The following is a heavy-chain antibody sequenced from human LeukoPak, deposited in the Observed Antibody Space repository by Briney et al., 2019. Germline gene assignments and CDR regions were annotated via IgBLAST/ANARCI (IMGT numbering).Heavy chain of an antibody. V-gene: IGHV3-23*01. CDR2: ISGSGLRT. CDR3: ARGWMVKYYFDY. Sequence: PGGSLRLSCAASGFIFSNYAMAWVRQTPGKGLEWVSAISGSGLRTNYADSARGRFTISRDNSKNTVDLQVDSLRAEDTAIYYCARGWMVKYYFDYWGQGTLLTVSS. CDR1: GFIFSNYA. D-gene: IGHD6-19*01. J-gene: IGHJ4*02.